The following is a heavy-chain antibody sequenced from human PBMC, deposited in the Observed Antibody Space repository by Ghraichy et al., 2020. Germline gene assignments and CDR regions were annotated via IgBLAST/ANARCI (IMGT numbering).Heavy chain of an antibody. CDR3: ARGWGTMDYYIDV. CDR2: IYVSGST. CDR1: GDSINRDSYY. V-gene: IGHV4-61*02. D-gene: IGHD4/OR15-4a*01. J-gene: IGHJ6*03. Sequence: LSLTCTVSGDSINRDSYYWNWVRQPAGERPEWIGRIYVSGSTDSNPSLSRRIIMSLDTSENQFSLELTSVTAADTAIYFCARGWGTMDYYIDVWGRGTTVTVSS.